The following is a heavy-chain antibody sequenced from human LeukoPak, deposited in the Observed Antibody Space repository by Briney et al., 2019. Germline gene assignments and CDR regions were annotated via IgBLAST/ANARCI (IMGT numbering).Heavy chain of an antibody. CDR1: GFTFNSYW. CDR3: ARDQTKWEPLRRRDYYYMDV. CDR2: IKQDGSEK. D-gene: IGHD1-26*01. V-gene: IGHV3-7*01. J-gene: IGHJ6*03. Sequence: GGSLRLSCAASGFTFNSYWMSWVRQAPGKGLEWVANIKQDGSEKYYVDSAKGRFTISRDNAKNSLYLQMNSLRAEDTAVYYCARDQTKWEPLRRRDYYYMDVWGKGTTVTVSS.